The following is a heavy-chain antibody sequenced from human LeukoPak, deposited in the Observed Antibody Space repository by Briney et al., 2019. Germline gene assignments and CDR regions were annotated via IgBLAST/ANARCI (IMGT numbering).Heavy chain of an antibody. CDR2: IKQDGSEK. V-gene: IGHV3-7*01. J-gene: IGHJ4*02. D-gene: IGHD3-22*01. CDR3: ARDYYYDGTRYYFISLDN. Sequence: GGSLRLSCAASGFTFSSYWMSWVRQAPGKGLEWVANIKQDGSEKYYVDSVKGRFTISRDDAKNSLYLQMNSLRAEDTAVYYCARDYYYDGTRYYFISLDNWGQGTLVTVSS. CDR1: GFTFSSYW.